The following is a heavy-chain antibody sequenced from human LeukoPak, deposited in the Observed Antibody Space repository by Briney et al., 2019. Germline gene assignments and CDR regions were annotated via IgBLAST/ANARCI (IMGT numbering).Heavy chain of an antibody. Sequence: PGGPLRLSCAASGFTFDDYAMHWVRQAPGKGLEWVSSISSSSSYIYYADSVKGRFTISRDNAKNSLYLQMNSLRAEDTAVYYSARGTRLGELSLVTYWGQGTLVTVSS. CDR2: ISSSSSYI. D-gene: IGHD3-16*02. CDR3: ARGTRLGELSLVTY. J-gene: IGHJ4*02. V-gene: IGHV3-21*01. CDR1: GFTFDDYA.